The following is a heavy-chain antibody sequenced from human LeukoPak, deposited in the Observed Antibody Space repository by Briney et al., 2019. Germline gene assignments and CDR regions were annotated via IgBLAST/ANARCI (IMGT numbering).Heavy chain of an antibody. CDR2: IIPIFGTA. J-gene: IGHJ4*02. V-gene: IGHV1-69*01. D-gene: IGHD3-22*01. Sequence: SVKVSCKASGGTFSSYAISWVRQAPGQGLERMGGIIPIFGTANYAQKFQGRVTITADESTSTAYMELSSLRSEDTAVYYCARDRAPYYDSSGYYYRRFDYWGQGTLVTVSS. CDR3: ARDRAPYYDSSGYYYRRFDY. CDR1: GGTFSSYA.